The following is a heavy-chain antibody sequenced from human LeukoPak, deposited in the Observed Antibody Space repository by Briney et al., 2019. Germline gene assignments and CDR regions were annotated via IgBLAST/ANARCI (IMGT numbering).Heavy chain of an antibody. J-gene: IGHJ4*02. D-gene: IGHD1-26*01. CDR3: SRGSHIVGDTASFDI. CDR2: ISSRGTYT. Sequence: GGSLRLSCAASGLTFTSYAMNWVRQAPGKGLVWVSSISSRGTYTSYAGSLEGRFTISRDNAQNSLYLQMNSLRAEDTAVYYCSRGSHIVGDTASFDIWGQGTLVIVSP. V-gene: IGHV3-21*01. CDR1: GLTFTSYA.